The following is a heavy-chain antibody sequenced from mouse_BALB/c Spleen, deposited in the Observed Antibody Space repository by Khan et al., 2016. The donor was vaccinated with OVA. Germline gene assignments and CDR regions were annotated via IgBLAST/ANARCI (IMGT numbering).Heavy chain of an antibody. J-gene: IGHJ4*01. D-gene: IGHD1-1*01. V-gene: IGHV2-6-1*01. Sequence: QVQLKESGPGLVAPSQSLSITCTISGFSLTNYGVHWLRQPPGRGLEWLVVIWSDGSTTYNSALNSRLSISKANSKSQVFLKMNSLQTDDTAMYYCARQPYEHDNIRDYWGQGTSVTVSA. CDR2: IWSDGST. CDR1: GFSLTNYG. CDR3: ARQPYEHDNIRDY.